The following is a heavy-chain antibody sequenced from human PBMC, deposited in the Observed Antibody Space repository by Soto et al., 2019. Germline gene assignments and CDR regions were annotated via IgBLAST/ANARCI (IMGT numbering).Heavy chain of an antibody. J-gene: IGHJ5*02. CDR3: ARRFQQQLVKGSWFDP. Sequence: SETLSLTCAVYGGSFSGYYWSWIRQPPGKGLEWIGEINHSGSTNYNPSLKSRVTISVDTSNNQFPLKLSSVTAADTAVYYCARRFQQQLVKGSWFDPWGQGTLVTVSS. V-gene: IGHV4-34*01. D-gene: IGHD6-13*01. CDR1: GGSFSGYY. CDR2: INHSGST.